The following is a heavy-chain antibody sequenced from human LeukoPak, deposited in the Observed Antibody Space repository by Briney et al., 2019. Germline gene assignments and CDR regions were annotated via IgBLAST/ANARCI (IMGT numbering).Heavy chain of an antibody. CDR3: ARGKWGYYYDSSGYYYGFDY. CDR2: ISSSSSYI. V-gene: IGHV3-21*01. D-gene: IGHD3-22*01. Sequence: GGSLRLSCAASGFTFSSYSMNWVRQAPGKGLEWVSSISSSSSYIYYADSVKGRFTISRDNAKNSLYLLMNSLRAEDTAVYYCARGKWGYYYDSSGYYYGFDYWGQGTLVTVSS. CDR1: GFTFSSYS. J-gene: IGHJ4*02.